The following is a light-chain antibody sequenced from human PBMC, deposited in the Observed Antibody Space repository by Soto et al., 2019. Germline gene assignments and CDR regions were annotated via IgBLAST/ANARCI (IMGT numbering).Light chain of an antibody. CDR3: CSYAGSDTYG. Sequence: QSVLTQPRSVSGSPGQSVTISCTGTSSDVGGYNYVSWYQQHPGKAPKLMIYDVSKRPSGVPDRFSGSKSGNTASLTISGLQGEDEADYYCCSYAGSDTYGFGTGTKLTAL. J-gene: IGLJ1*01. CDR2: DVS. V-gene: IGLV2-11*01. CDR1: SSDVGGYNY.